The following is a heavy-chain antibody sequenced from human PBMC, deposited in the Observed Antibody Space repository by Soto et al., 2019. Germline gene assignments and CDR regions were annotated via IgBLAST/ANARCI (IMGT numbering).Heavy chain of an antibody. V-gene: IGHV5-51*01. CDR1: GYSFTNYW. J-gene: IGHJ3*02. Sequence: GESLKISCKGSGYSFTNYWVGWVRQMPGKGLEWMGIIFPGDSDTRYSPSFQGQVTISADKSISTAYLQWSSLQASDTAMFYCTRHPTLTEAFDICGQGTMVTVSS. CDR3: TRHPTLTEAFDI. D-gene: IGHD1-1*01. CDR2: IFPGDSDT.